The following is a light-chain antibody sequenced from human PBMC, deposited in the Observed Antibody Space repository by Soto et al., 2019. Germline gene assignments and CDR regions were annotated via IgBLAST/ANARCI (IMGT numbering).Light chain of an antibody. Sequence: EIVLTQSPAILSVSPWERATLSCRASQSVRSNLAWYQQKPGQAPSLLIYGAFTRATGIPTRFSGTGSGTEFTPTISSLQSEDFALYYCQQYNDWPLTFGQGTKVDIK. CDR1: QSVRSN. CDR3: QQYNDWPLT. CDR2: GAF. V-gene: IGKV3-15*01. J-gene: IGKJ1*01.